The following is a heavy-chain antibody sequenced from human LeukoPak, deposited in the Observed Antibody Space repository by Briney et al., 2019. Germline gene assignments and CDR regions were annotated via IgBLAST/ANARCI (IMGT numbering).Heavy chain of an antibody. CDR3: VRQGSGWLQVDY. V-gene: IGHV4-59*08. CDR2: IYYSGST. CDR1: GRSISRYY. D-gene: IGHD5-24*01. J-gene: IGHJ4*02. Sequence: SETLSLTCTGFGRSISRYYWSWLRQPPGKGLEWIGYIYYSGSTNYNPSLKSRVTISLDTSKNQFSLKLSSVTAADTAVYYCVRQGSGWLQVDYWGQGTLVTVSS.